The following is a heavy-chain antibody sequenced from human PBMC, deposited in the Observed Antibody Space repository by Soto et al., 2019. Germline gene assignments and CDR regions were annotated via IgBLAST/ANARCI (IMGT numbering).Heavy chain of an antibody. CDR1: GGTFSSYA. V-gene: IGHV1-69*06. CDR3: ARAARPGYCSGGSCYSWFSVPFDP. J-gene: IGHJ5*02. D-gene: IGHD2-15*01. CDR2: IIPIFGTA. Sequence: GASVKVSCKASGGTFSSYAISWVRQAPGQGLEWMGGIIPIFGTANYAQKFQGRVTITADKSTSTAYMELSSLRSEDTAVYYCARAARPGYCSGGSCYSWFSVPFDPWGQGALVTVSS.